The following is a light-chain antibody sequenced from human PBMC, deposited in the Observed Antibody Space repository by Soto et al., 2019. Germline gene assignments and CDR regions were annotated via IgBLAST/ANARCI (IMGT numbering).Light chain of an antibody. J-gene: IGLJ3*02. CDR2: EVS. CDR1: SSDVGGYNY. CDR3: QSYDSTLSGWV. Sequence: QSALTQPASVSGSPGQSITISCTGTSSDVGGYNYVSWYQQHPGKAPKLMIYEVSNRPSGVPDRFSGSKSGTLASLAITGLQAEDEADYYCQSYDSTLSGWVFGGGTKLTV. V-gene: IGLV2-14*01.